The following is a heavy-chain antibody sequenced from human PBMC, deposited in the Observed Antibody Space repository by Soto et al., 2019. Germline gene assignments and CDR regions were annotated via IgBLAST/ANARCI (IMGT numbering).Heavy chain of an antibody. Sequence: EASVKVSCKASGYTFTSYDINWVRQATGQGLEWMGWMNPNSGNTGYAQKFQGRVTMTRNTSISTAYMELSSLRAEDTAVYYCARDPVRSVFYRFYYYYGMDVWGQGTTVTVSS. V-gene: IGHV1-8*01. J-gene: IGHJ6*02. D-gene: IGHD3-3*01. CDR1: GYTFTSYD. CDR3: ARDPVRSVFYRFYYYYGMDV. CDR2: MNPNSGNT.